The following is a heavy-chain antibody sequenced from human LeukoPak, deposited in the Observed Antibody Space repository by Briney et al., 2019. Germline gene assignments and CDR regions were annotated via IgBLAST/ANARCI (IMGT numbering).Heavy chain of an antibody. CDR2: INGDGSST. D-gene: IGHD2-2*01. V-gene: IGHV3-74*01. Sequence: GGSLRLSCAASGFTFSNYWMHWVRQAPGKGLVWVSHINGDGSSTNYADSVKGRFTISRDDAKNTLYPQMNSLRVEDTAVYYCARGGVPAAFDNWGQGTLVTVSS. CDR1: GFTFSNYW. J-gene: IGHJ4*02. CDR3: ARGGVPAAFDN.